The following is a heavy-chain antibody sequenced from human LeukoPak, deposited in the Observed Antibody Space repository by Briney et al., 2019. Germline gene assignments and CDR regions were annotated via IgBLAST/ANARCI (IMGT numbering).Heavy chain of an antibody. CDR3: ARERDSSGLTYAFDI. Sequence: GASVKVSCKASGGTFSSYAISWVQQAPGQGLEWMGGIIPIFGTANYAQKFQGRVTITADESTSTAYMGLSSLRSEDTAVYYCARERDSSGLTYAFDIWGQGTMVTVSS. D-gene: IGHD6-19*01. CDR1: GGTFSSYA. V-gene: IGHV1-69*13. J-gene: IGHJ3*02. CDR2: IIPIFGTA.